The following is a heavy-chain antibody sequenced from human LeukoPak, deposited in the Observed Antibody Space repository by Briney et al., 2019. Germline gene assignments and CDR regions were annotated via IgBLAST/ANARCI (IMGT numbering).Heavy chain of an antibody. CDR1: GASITTYY. D-gene: IGHD3-3*01. Sequence: PSETLSLTCTVSGASITTYYWSWIRQPPGKGLEWIGYVYTTGNTNYNPSHASRVTLSLDTSKNQFSLTLSSVTAADTAVYYCAKHDTLFGAAHFYMDVWGKGTTVTVSS. V-gene: IGHV4-59*08. CDR2: VYTTGNT. J-gene: IGHJ6*03. CDR3: AKHDTLFGAAHFYMDV.